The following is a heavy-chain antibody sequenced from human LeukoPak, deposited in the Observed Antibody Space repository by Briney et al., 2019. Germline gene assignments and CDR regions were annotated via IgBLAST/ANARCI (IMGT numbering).Heavy chain of an antibody. Sequence: SQTLSLTCTVSGGSISSGSYYWSWIWQPAGKGLEWIGRIYTSGSTNYNPSLKSRVTISVDTSKNQFSLKLSSVTAADTAVYYCARGTVTPYYYYGMDVWGQGTTVTVSS. V-gene: IGHV4-61*02. D-gene: IGHD4-17*01. CDR3: ARGTVTPYYYYGMDV. CDR2: IYTSGST. J-gene: IGHJ6*02. CDR1: GGSISSGSYY.